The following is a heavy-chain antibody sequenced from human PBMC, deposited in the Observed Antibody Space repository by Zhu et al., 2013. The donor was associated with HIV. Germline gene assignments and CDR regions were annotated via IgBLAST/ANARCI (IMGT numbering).Heavy chain of an antibody. J-gene: IGHJ3*02. CDR1: GYTFTGYF. CDR2: ISGFDGDT. CDR3: ASLSGSYFRALDM. V-gene: IGHV1-18*04. D-gene: IGHD1-26*01. Sequence: QVQLVQSGAEVKKPGASVKVSCKTSGYTFTGYFIHWVRQAPGQGLEWVAWISGFDGDTKFAQKVQARVTVTTDTSTKTSYLEMRSLQFDDTAVYYCASLSGSYFRALDMWGQGTMVTVSS.